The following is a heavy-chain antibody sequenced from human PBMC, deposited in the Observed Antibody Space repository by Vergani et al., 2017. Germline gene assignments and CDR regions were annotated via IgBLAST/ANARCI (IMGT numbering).Heavy chain of an antibody. CDR2: IYYSGST. V-gene: IGHV4-59*01. J-gene: IGHJ3*02. CDR1: GGSISSYY. CDR3: ARVLGSYCSGGSCYSEDDAFDI. Sequence: QVQLQESGPGLVKPSETLSLTCTVPGGSISSYYWSWIRQPPGKGLEWIGYIYYSGSTNYNPSLKSRVTISVDTSKNQFSLKLSSVTAADTAVYYCARVLGSYCSGGSCYSEDDAFDIWGQGTMVTVSS. D-gene: IGHD2-15*01.